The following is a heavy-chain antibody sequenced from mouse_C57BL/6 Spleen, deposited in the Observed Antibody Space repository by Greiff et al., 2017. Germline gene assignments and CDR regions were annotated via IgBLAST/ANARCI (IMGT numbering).Heavy chain of an antibody. CDR1: GYSITSGYY. D-gene: IGHD4-1*01. CDR3: ASWDMGFDY. Sequence: EVQLQESGPGLVKPSQSLSLTCSVTGYSITSGYYWNWIRQFPGNKLEWMGYISYDGSNNYNPSLKNRISITRDTSKNQFFLKLNSVTTEDTATYYCASWDMGFDYWGQGTTLTVSS. V-gene: IGHV3-6*01. J-gene: IGHJ2*01. CDR2: ISYDGSN.